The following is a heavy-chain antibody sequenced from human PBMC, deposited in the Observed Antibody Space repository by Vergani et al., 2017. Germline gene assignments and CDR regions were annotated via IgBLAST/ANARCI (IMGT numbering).Heavy chain of an antibody. J-gene: IGHJ2*01. CDR1: GRPIRPRCYY. CDR2: IYYSERS. D-gene: IGHD1-1*01. CDR3: ARETETNWYFDL. Sequence: QVQLQESCPGLVPPSQPLSLTRTLSGRPIRPRCYYLRWIRPHPGKGLPCLGYIYYSERSYYNPSLKSRVTISIDTSKNQFSLKLSSLTAADTAVYYCARETETNWYFDLWGRGTLVTVSS. V-gene: IGHV4-31*03.